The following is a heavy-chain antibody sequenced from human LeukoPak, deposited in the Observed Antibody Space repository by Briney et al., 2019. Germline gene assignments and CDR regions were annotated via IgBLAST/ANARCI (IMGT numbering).Heavy chain of an antibody. V-gene: IGHV3-21*04. CDR3: AKSGYNRFDY. D-gene: IGHD5-24*01. CDR2: ISSGSTYI. J-gene: IGHJ4*02. Sequence: GGSLRLSCAASEFTFSTYSMNWVRQAPGKGLEWVSSISSGSTYIYYADSVKGRFTISRDNSKNTLYLQMNSLRAEDTAVYYCAKSGYNRFDYWGQGTLVTVSS. CDR1: EFTFSTYS.